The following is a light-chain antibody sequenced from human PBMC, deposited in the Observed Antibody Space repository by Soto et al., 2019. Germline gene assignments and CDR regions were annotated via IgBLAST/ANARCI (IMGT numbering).Light chain of an antibody. CDR2: GAS. V-gene: IGKV3-20*01. J-gene: IGKJ1*01. CDR1: QSVSSSY. CDR3: QQYGSA. Sequence: EIVLTQSPGTLSLPPGERATLSCRASQSVSSSYLAWYQQKPGQAPRLLIYGASSRATGIPDRFSGSGSGTDFTLTISRLEPEDFAVYYCQQYGSAFGQGTKV.